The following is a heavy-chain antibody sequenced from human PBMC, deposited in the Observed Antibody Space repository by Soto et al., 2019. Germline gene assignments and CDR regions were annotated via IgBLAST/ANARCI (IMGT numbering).Heavy chain of an antibody. V-gene: IGHV4-59*12. CDR2: IYYSGST. Sequence: PSETLSLTCTVSGGSISSYYWSWIRQPPGKGLEWIGYIYYSGSTNYNPSPKSRVTISVDTSKNQFSLKLSSVTAADTAVYYCARARGTVQYYYYGMDVWGQGTTVTVSS. CDR1: GGSISSYY. D-gene: IGHD3-10*01. J-gene: IGHJ6*02. CDR3: ARARGTVQYYYYGMDV.